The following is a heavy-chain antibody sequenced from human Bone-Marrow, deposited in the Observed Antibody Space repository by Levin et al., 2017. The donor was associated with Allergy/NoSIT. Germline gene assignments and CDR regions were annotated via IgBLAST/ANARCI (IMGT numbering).Heavy chain of an antibody. Sequence: LSGGSLRLSCATSGFTFSTFGMHWVRQAPGKGLEWVAVVSHDGSSKYYADSVKGRFTISRDSSKNTLYLQMNSLRGEDTAMYYCAKDGDSHASGSYFFQHWGQGTLVTVSS. CDR3: AKDGDSHASGSYFFQH. D-gene: IGHD3-10*01. J-gene: IGHJ1*01. CDR2: VSHDGSSK. CDR1: GFTFSTFG. V-gene: IGHV3-30*18.